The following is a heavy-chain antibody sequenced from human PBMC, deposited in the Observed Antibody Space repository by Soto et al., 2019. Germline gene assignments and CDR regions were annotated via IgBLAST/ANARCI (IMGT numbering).Heavy chain of an antibody. CDR1: GFSFRNFA. D-gene: IGHD2-15*01. V-gene: IGHV3-64*04. CDR3: AKPGYCSGGSCPYYYYYGMDV. CDR2: IGANAGVT. J-gene: IGHJ6*02. Sequence: GGSLRLSCSASGFSFRNFALYWVRQTPGNGLHFVSAIGANAGVTYYADSVKDRFTISRDNSENTLYLQMNSLRAEDTAVYYCAKPGYCSGGSCPYYYYYGMDVWGQGTTVTVS.